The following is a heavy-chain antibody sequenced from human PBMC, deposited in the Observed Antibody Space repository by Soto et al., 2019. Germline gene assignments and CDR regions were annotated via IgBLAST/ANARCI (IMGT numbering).Heavy chain of an antibody. Sequence: SETKSLTYTVSDGYISGHYWGWIRQNPGKAPEWIGQIFYSGGTNYNPSLEGRVTMSVDTSKSQFSLKLSSMTAADTAVYYCARAGGNFDPWGQGTLVTVSS. CDR1: DGYISGHY. J-gene: IGHJ5*02. CDR3: ARAGGNFDP. V-gene: IGHV4-59*11. CDR2: IFYSGGT.